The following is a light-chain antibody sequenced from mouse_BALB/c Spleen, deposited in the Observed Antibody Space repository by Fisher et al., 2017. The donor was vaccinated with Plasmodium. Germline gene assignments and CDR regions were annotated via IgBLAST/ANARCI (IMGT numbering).Light chain of an antibody. CDR1: QSLLDSDGKTY. V-gene: IGKV1-135*01. CDR2: LVS. J-gene: IGKJ1*01. Sequence: DIVMTQSPLTLSVTVGQPASISCKSSQSLLDSDGKTYLSWFLQRPGQSPKRLIYLVSKLDSGVPDRFTGSGSGTDFTLKISRVEAEDLGIYYCWQGTHSWTFGGGTNLEIK. CDR3: WQGTHSWT.